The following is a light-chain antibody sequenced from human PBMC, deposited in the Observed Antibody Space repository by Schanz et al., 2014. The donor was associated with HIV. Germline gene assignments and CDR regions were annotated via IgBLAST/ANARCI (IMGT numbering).Light chain of an antibody. J-gene: IGLJ3*02. CDR1: TSNLGSNT. Sequence: QSVLTQPPSASGTPGQSVTVSCSGSTSNLGSNTVDWFQQLPGTAPKLLIYNTNVRPSGVPDRVSGSKSGTSASLAISGLQSEDEADYYCATWDDSLNVWVFGGGTKLTVL. CDR2: NTN. V-gene: IGLV1-44*01. CDR3: ATWDDSLNVWV.